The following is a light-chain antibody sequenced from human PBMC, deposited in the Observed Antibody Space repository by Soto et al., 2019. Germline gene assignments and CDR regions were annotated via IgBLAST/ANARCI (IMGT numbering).Light chain of an antibody. CDR3: SSYGGSNNLL. Sequence: QSELTQPPSASGSPGQSVTISCTGTSRDIGGYDFVSWYQQHPGKAPKLLIYDVIKRPSGVPDRFSGSKSGNTASLTVSGLQTDDEADYYCSSYGGSNNLLFGGGTKLTVL. CDR1: SRDIGGYDF. CDR2: DVI. V-gene: IGLV2-8*01. J-gene: IGLJ2*01.